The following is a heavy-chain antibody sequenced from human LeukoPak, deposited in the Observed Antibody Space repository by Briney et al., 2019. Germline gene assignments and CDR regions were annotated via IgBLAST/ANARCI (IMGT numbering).Heavy chain of an antibody. CDR3: ARASCYYYYYMDV. D-gene: IGHD2-2*01. J-gene: IGHJ6*03. CDR2: IYYSGST. CDR1: GGSISSGGYS. Sequence: PSETLSLTCAVSGGSISSGGYSWSWIRQPPGKGLEWIGYIYYSGSTYYNPSLKSRVTISVDTSKNQFSLKLSSVTAADTAVYYCARASCYYYYYMDVWGKGTTVTISS. V-gene: IGHV4-30-4*07.